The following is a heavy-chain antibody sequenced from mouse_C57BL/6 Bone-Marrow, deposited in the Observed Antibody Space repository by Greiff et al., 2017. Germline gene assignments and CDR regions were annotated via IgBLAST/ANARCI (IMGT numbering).Heavy chain of an antibody. CDR3: AIDYCGSFYAMDY. J-gene: IGHJ4*01. V-gene: IGHV1-85*01. D-gene: IGHD1-1*01. CDR1: GYTFTSYD. CDR2: IYPRDGST. Sequence: QVQLQQSGPELVKPGASVKLSCKASGYTFTSYDINWVKQRPGQGLEWIGWIYPRDGSTKYNEKFKGKATLTVDTSSSTAYMGLHSLTSEDSAVYFCAIDYCGSFYAMDYWGQGTSVTVSS.